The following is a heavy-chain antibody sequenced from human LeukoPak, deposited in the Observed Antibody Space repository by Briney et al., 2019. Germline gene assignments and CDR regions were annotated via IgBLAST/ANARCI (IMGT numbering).Heavy chain of an antibody. Sequence: PSETLSLTCTVSGGPISSSSYYWGWIRQPPGKGLEWIGRIYTSGSTNYNPSLKSRVTMSVDTSKNQFSLKLSSVTAADTAVYYCARARISSGSYSDYWGQGTLVTVSS. CDR1: GGPISSSSYY. D-gene: IGHD1-26*01. V-gene: IGHV4-39*07. CDR3: ARARISSGSYSDY. CDR2: IYTSGST. J-gene: IGHJ4*02.